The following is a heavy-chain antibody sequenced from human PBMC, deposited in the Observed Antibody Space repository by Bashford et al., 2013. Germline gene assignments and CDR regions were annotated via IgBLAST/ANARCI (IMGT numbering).Heavy chain of an antibody. Sequence: GESLKISCTASGYSFPNQWIGWVRQMPGKGLEWMGAIYPSDSDTKYSPSFQGQVTISADKSINTAYLQWTSLKASDTAMYYCARFGTSSLRVGDYWGQGTLVTVSS. D-gene: IGHD6-6*01. J-gene: IGHJ4*02. CDR2: IYPSDSDT. CDR1: GYSFPNQW. V-gene: IGHV5-51*01. CDR3: ARFGTSSLRVGDY.